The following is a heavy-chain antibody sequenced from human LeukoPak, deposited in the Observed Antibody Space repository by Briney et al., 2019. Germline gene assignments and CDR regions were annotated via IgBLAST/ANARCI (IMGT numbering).Heavy chain of an antibody. CDR3: ARSLVVGATYPYH. Sequence: GGSLRLSCAASGFTFSSYEMNWVRQAPGKGLEGISYISSSASIIYYADSVKGRFTISRDNAKNSLYLQMNSLRAEDTAVYYCARSLVVGATYPYHWGQGTLVTVSS. D-gene: IGHD1-26*01. V-gene: IGHV3-48*03. CDR1: GFTFSSYE. J-gene: IGHJ5*02. CDR2: ISSSASII.